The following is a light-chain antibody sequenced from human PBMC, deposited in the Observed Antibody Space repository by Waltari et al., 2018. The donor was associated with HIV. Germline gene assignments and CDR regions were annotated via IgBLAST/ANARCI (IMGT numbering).Light chain of an antibody. CDR3: CSYAGNYTPFV. V-gene: IGLV2-11*01. CDR2: DVS. CDR1: SSDVAAYNS. J-gene: IGLJ1*01. Sequence: QSALTQPRSVSGSPGQSVTISCTGTSSDVAAYNSFSWYQQHPGKAPKLMIYDVSERPSGVPDRFSGSKSGNTASLTISGLQAEDEADYYCCSYAGNYTPFVFGTGTKVTVL.